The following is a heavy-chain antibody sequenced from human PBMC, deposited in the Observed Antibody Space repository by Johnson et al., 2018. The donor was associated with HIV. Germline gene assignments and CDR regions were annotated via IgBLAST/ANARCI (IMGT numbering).Heavy chain of an antibody. CDR2: IKSETDGGTT. CDR1: GLTFNNAW. CDR3: ATEAGIELWLIDAFDL. J-gene: IGHJ3*01. V-gene: IGHV3-15*01. D-gene: IGHD5-18*01. Sequence: VQLVESGGGLVKPGGSLRLSCAASGLTFNNAWMSWVRQAPGKGLEWVGRIKSETDGGTTDYAAPVKDRFLISRDDSKDTLYLQMNSLKTWDTAVYYCATEAGIELWLIDAFDLWGQGTMVTVSS.